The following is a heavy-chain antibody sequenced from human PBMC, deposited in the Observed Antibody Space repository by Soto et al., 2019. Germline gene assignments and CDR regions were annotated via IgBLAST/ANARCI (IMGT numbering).Heavy chain of an antibody. Sequence: QVQLVESGGGVVQPGRSLRLSCAASGFTFSSYAMHWVRQAPGKGLEWVAVISYDGSNKYYADSVKGRFTISRDNSKNTLYLQMNSLRAEDTAVYYCARGGYYGSGRHWPGGPRNQQKYGMDVWGQGTTVTVSS. CDR3: ARGGYYGSGRHWPGGPRNQQKYGMDV. D-gene: IGHD3-10*01. CDR2: ISYDGSNK. V-gene: IGHV3-30-3*01. CDR1: GFTFSSYA. J-gene: IGHJ6*02.